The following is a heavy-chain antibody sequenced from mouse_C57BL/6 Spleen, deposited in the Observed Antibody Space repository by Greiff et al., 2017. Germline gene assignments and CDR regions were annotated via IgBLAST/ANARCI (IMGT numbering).Heavy chain of an antibody. Sequence: QVQLQQPGAELVRPGSSVKLSCKASGYTFTSYWMHWVKQRPIQGLEWIGNIDPSDSETHYNQKFKDKATLTVDKSSSTAYMQLSSLTSEDSAVYYCARPSTEWYFDYWGQGTTLTVSS. J-gene: IGHJ2*01. CDR1: GYTFTSYW. CDR3: ARPSTEWYFDY. D-gene: IGHD1-1*01. CDR2: IDPSDSET. V-gene: IGHV1-52*01.